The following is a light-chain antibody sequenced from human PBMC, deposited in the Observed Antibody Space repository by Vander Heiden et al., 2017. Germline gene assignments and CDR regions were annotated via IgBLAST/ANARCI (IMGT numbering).Light chain of an antibody. V-gene: IGLV3-21*02. CDR3: QVGDTVRDHFV. CDR2: DDS. J-gene: IGLJ1*01. Sequence: SYVLTQPPSVSVAPGQTATITCGGNKIGGKSVHWYQQKTGQAPIRVGQDDSDRPPGIPERFSASNSGNTATLTISSVGAGDEADYFCQVGDTVRDHFVFGGGTKLTVL. CDR1: KIGGKS.